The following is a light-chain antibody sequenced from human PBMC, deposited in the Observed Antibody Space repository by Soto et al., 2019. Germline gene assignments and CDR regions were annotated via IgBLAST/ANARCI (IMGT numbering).Light chain of an antibody. CDR2: DAS. V-gene: IGKV3-11*01. J-gene: IGKJ5*01. Sequence: IVLTQSPATMSFSPGERATLFCRASQTVSSFLVWYQQKPGQAPRLLSYDASNRATGVPARFSGSGSGTGFTLTISRLEPEDFAVYYCQQRSDWPITFGQGKRLEIQ. CDR3: QQRSDWPIT. CDR1: QTVSSF.